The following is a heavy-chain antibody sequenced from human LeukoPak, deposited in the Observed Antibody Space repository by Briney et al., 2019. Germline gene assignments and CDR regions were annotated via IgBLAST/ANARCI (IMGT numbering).Heavy chain of an antibody. V-gene: IGHV3-30-3*01. D-gene: IGHD3-22*01. J-gene: IGHJ6*02. Sequence: GRSLRLSCAASGFTFSSYAMHWVRQAPGKGLEWVAVISYDGSNKYYADSVKGRFTISRDNSKNTLYLQMNSLRAEDTAVYYCARTHSSGYYNYYNYYGMDVWGQGTTVTVSS. CDR2: ISYDGSNK. CDR1: GFTFSSYA. CDR3: ARTHSSGYYNYYNYYGMDV.